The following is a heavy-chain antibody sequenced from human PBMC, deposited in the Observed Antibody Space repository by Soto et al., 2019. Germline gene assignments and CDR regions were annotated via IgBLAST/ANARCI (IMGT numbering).Heavy chain of an antibody. CDR3: ARDPHCSGGSCYLQGFDY. CDR1: GGTFSSYA. D-gene: IGHD2-15*01. J-gene: IGHJ4*02. Sequence: ASVKVSCKASGGTFSSYAISWVRQAPGQGXEWMGGIIPIFGTANYAQKFQGRVTITADESTSTAYMELSSLRSEDTAVYYCARDPHCSGGSCYLQGFDYWGQGTLVTVSS. V-gene: IGHV1-69*13. CDR2: IIPIFGTA.